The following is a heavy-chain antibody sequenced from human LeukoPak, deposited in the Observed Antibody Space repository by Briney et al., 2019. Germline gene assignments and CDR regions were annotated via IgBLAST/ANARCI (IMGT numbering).Heavy chain of an antibody. Sequence: GGSLRLSCAASGFTFSSSWMHWVRQAPGKGLVWVSRINSDGSSTNYADSVKGRFTISGDNAKNTLYLQMNSLRAEDTAVYYCASDGHNGWGLVYWGQGTLVTVSS. V-gene: IGHV3-74*01. CDR3: ASDGHNGWGLVY. D-gene: IGHD5-24*01. CDR1: GFTFSSSW. J-gene: IGHJ4*02. CDR2: INSDGSST.